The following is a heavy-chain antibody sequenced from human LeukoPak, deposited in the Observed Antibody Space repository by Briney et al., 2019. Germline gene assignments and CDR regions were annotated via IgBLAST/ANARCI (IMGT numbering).Heavy chain of an antibody. V-gene: IGHV4-39*01. CDR1: GGPISSSNYY. J-gene: IGHJ6*03. D-gene: IGHD2-2*01. Sequence: SETLSLTCTVSGGPISSSNYYWGWIRQPPGKGLEWIGSIYYSGSTYYNPSLKSRVTISVDTSKNQFSLKLSSVTAADTAVYYCARVGGSVVPAASRYYYYYYMDVWGKGTTVTVSS. CDR2: IYYSGST. CDR3: ARVGGSVVPAASRYYYYYYMDV.